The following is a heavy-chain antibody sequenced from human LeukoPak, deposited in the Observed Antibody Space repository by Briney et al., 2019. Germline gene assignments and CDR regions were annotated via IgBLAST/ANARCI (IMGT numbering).Heavy chain of an antibody. Sequence: PGGSLRLSCAASGFTFNNYAVSWVRQAPGKGLEWVSLIMSGGTTYYADSVKGRFTISRDKSKDTLHLQMNSLGAEDTAVYYCAKDLPYSGWAFEFWGLGTMVTVSS. D-gene: IGHD6-13*01. CDR2: IMSGGTT. CDR1: GFTFNNYA. J-gene: IGHJ3*01. CDR3: AKDLPYSGWAFEF. V-gene: IGHV3-23*01.